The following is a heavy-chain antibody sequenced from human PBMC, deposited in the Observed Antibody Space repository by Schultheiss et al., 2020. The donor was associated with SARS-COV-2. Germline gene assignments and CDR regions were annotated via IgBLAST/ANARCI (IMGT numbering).Heavy chain of an antibody. CDR2: ISYDGSNK. J-gene: IGHJ6*02. D-gene: IGHD3-10*01. Sequence: GGSLRLSCAASGFTFSSYGMHWVRQAPGKGLEWVAVISYDGSNKYYADSVKGRFTISRDNAKNSLYLQMNSLRAEDTALYYCAKDIGGSLHGMDVWGQGTTVTVSS. V-gene: IGHV3-30*19. CDR1: GFTFSSYG. CDR3: AKDIGGSLHGMDV.